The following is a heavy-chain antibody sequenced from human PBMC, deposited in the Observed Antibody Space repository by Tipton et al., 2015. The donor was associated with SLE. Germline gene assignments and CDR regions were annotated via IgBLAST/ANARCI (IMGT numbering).Heavy chain of an antibody. CDR3: EGAATGTNYYLDV. Sequence: LRLSCAVYGGSFSGYYWSWIRQSPGKGLECIGSISYSGSTYYNLSLKSRVTISVDKSKNQFSLKLSSVTAADTAVYYCEGAATGTNYYLDVWGKGTTVTVSS. V-gene: IGHV4-34*01. J-gene: IGHJ6*03. D-gene: IGHD4-17*01. CDR2: ISYSGST. CDR1: GGSFSGYY.